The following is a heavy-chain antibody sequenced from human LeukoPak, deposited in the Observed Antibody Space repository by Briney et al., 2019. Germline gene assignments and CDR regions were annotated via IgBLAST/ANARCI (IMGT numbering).Heavy chain of an antibody. J-gene: IGHJ5*02. CDR3: ASTHSPRYCSSTSCSGSWFDP. Sequence: SVKVSCKASGGTFSSYAISWVRQAPGQGLEWMGGIIPIFGTANYAQKFQGRVTITADESTSTTYMELSSLRSEDTAVYYCASTHSPRYCSSTSCSGSWFDPWGQGTLVTVSS. V-gene: IGHV1-69*13. D-gene: IGHD2-2*01. CDR2: IIPIFGTA. CDR1: GGTFSSYA.